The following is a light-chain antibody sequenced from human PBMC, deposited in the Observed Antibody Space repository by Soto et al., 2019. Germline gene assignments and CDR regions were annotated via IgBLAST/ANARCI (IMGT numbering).Light chain of an antibody. CDR1: SSDVGGYNY. CDR3: SSYTSSSTLV. J-gene: IGLJ1*01. V-gene: IGLV2-14*01. Sequence: QSALTQPASVSGSPGQSITISCTGTSSDVGGYNYVSWYQQHPGMAPKLMIYEVSNRPTGVSNRFSGSKSGNTASLTISGLQAEDEADYYCSSYTSSSTLVFGTGTKLTVL. CDR2: EVS.